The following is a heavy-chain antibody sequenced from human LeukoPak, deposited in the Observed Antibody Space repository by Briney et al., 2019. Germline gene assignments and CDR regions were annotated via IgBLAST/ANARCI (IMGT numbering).Heavy chain of an antibody. Sequence: ASVRVSCKVSGYTFISYDINWVRQATGQGLEWVGWMNPNNGNTGYAQKFQGRVTMTRSTSISTAYMELSRLTSEDTAVYYCARGYCSSTSCWYSDYWGQGTLVTVSS. CDR3: ARGYCSSTSCWYSDY. V-gene: IGHV1-8*01. CDR2: MNPNNGNT. J-gene: IGHJ4*02. D-gene: IGHD2-2*01. CDR1: GYTFISYD.